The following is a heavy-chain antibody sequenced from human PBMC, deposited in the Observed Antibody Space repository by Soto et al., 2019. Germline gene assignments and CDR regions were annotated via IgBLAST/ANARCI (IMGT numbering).Heavy chain of an antibody. CDR1: GFTFSSYG. CDR2: IWYDGSNK. V-gene: IGHV3-33*01. CDR3: ARDKTYPDYYDSSGYYYYYYGMDV. J-gene: IGHJ6*02. D-gene: IGHD3-22*01. Sequence: GSLRLSCAASGFTFSSYGMHWVRQAPGKGLEWVAVIWYDGSNKYYADSMKDRFTISRDNSKNTLYLQMNSLRAEDTAVYYCARDKTYPDYYDSSGYYYYYYGMDVWGQGTTVTVSS.